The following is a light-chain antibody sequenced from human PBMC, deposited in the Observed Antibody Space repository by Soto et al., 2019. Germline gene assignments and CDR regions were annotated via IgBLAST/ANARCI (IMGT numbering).Light chain of an antibody. CDR3: STWDDSLSGII. V-gene: IGLV1-47*01. CDR1: SSNIGRNY. J-gene: IGLJ2*01. Sequence: VVTQPPSASGTPGQRVSISCSGSSSNIGRNYVYWYQKVPGMAPKLLVFRNDQRPYGVPDRFSGSKSGTSASLAISRLRSEDEADYFCSTWDDSLSGIIFGGGTKVTVL. CDR2: RND.